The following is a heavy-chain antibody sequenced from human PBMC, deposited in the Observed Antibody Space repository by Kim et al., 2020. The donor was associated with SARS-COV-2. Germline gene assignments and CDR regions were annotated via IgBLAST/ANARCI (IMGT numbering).Heavy chain of an antibody. J-gene: IGHJ4*02. D-gene: IGHD3-22*01. V-gene: IGHV3-30*04. Sequence: GGSLRLSCAASGFTFSSYAMHWVRQAPGKGLEWVAVISYDGSNKYYADSVKGRFTISRDNSKNTLYLQMNSLRAEDTAVYYCARDFRLIDYYDSSGYSYFDYWGQGTLVTVSS. CDR3: ARDFRLIDYYDSSGYSYFDY. CDR2: ISYDGSNK. CDR1: GFTFSSYA.